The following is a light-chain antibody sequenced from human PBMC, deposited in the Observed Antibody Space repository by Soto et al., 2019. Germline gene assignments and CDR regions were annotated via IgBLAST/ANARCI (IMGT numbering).Light chain of an antibody. J-gene: IGKJ5*01. Sequence: EIVLTQSPATLSLSPGERANISCRASQSVTTYLAWYQQKPGQAPRLLIYDASDRVTGIPARFSGSGSGTDFTLTISSLEPEDFAVYYCQQRSNWPPSITFGQGTRLEI. CDR1: QSVTTY. V-gene: IGKV3-11*01. CDR2: DAS. CDR3: QQRSNWPPSIT.